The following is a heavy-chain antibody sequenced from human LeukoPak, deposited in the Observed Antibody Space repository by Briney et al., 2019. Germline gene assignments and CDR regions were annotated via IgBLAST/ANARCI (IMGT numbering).Heavy chain of an antibody. CDR1: GFAVSSNR. D-gene: IGHD2-15*01. CDR2: IHSGGNT. V-gene: IGHV3-53*05. Sequence: GGSLRLSCAASGFAVSSNRMTWVRQAPGTGLEWVSVIHSGGNTNYADCVKGRFTVSRDNSKNTLYLQMNSLRAEDTAVYYCANHPGGYCSGGSCYTFDYWGQGTLVTVSS. CDR3: ANHPGGYCSGGSCYTFDY. J-gene: IGHJ4*02.